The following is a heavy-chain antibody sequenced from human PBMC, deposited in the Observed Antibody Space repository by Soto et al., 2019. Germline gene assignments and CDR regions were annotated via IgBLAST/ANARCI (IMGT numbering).Heavy chain of an antibody. Sequence: QVQLVESGGGVVQPGTSLRLSCAASGFTSSSFVIHWVRQAPGKGLEWLAVLSSAGNNQYYADSVKGRFTISRDNSKKTLELQVTSLGAADTAFYLCANERGVRDAFDIWGQGTMVTVSS. V-gene: IGHV3-30*18. CDR1: GFTSSSFV. CDR3: ANERGVRDAFDI. J-gene: IGHJ3*02. D-gene: IGHD3-10*01. CDR2: LSSAGNNQ.